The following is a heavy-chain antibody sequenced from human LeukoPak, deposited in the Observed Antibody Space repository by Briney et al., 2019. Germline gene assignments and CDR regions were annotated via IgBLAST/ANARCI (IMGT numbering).Heavy chain of an antibody. CDR3: ARVYSAYDFLGEDY. V-gene: IGHV4-61*02. J-gene: IGHJ4*02. D-gene: IGHD5-12*01. CDR2: IYTSGST. Sequence: SETLSLTCTVSGGSISSGSYYWSWIRQPAGKGLEWIGRIYTSGSTNYNPSLKSRVTISVDTSKNQFSLKLSSVTAADTAVYYCARVYSAYDFLGEDYWGQGTLVTVSS. CDR1: GGSISSGSYY.